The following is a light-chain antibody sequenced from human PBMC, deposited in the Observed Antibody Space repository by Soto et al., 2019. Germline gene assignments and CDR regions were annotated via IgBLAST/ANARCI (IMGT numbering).Light chain of an antibody. CDR1: XXDVGGYNY. Sequence: QSVLTQPASVSGSPGXXITISCTXXXXDVGGYNYVSWYQQHPGKAPKLMIYDVSNRPSGVSNRFSGSKSGNTASLTISGLQAEDEADYYCSSYTSSSTYVVFGGGTKLTVL. CDR2: DVS. CDR3: SSYTSSSTYVV. J-gene: IGLJ2*01. V-gene: IGLV2-14*01.